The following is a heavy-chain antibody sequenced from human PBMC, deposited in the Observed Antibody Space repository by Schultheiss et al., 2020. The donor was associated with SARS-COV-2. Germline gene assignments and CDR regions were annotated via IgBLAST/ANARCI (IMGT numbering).Heavy chain of an antibody. CDR2: INPSGGST. D-gene: IGHD6-19*01. Sequence: ASVKVSCKASGYTFTSCDINWVRQATGQGLEWMGIINPSGGSTNYAQKLQGRVTMTRDTSTSTVYMELRSLRSEDTAVYYCAREGGQPVAGYFDYWGQGTLVTVSS. V-gene: IGHV1-46*04. J-gene: IGHJ4*02. CDR3: AREGGQPVAGYFDY. CDR1: GYTFTSCD.